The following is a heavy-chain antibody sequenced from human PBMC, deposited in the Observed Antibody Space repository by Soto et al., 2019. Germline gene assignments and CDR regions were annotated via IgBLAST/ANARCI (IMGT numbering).Heavy chain of an antibody. CDR3: ARCDFWSGYGNWFDP. Sequence: QVQLQQWGAGLLKPSETLSLTCAVYGGSFSGYYWSWIRQPPGKGLEWIGEINHSGSTNYNPSLKSRVTISVDTSKNQFSLKLSSVTAADTAVYYSARCDFWSGYGNWFDPWGQGTLVTVSS. CDR2: INHSGST. V-gene: IGHV4-34*01. CDR1: GGSFSGYY. J-gene: IGHJ5*02. D-gene: IGHD3-3*01.